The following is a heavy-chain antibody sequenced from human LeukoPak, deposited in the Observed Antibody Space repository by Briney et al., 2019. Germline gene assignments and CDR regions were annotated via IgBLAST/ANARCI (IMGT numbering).Heavy chain of an antibody. CDR2: INHSGST. V-gene: IGHV4-39*01. CDR3: ARQSLNWNLGEGVVSYYMDV. J-gene: IGHJ6*03. Sequence: PSETLSLTCTVSGGSISSSSYYWGWIRQPPGKGLEWIGEINHSGSTNYNPSLKSRVTISVDTSKNQFSLKLSSVTAADTAVYYCARQSLNWNLGEGVVSYYMDVWGKGTTVTVSS. D-gene: IGHD1-7*01. CDR1: GGSISSSSYY.